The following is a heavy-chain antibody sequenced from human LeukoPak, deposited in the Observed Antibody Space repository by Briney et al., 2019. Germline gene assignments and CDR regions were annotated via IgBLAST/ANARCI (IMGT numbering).Heavy chain of an antibody. Sequence: KTSETLSLTCTVSGDSISSYYWSWIRQPPGKGLEWIGYIYHSGSTNYNPSLKSRVTISADTSKDQFSLKLASVTAADTAVYYCATRYSSTWYYFDYWGQGTLVTVSS. D-gene: IGHD6-13*01. J-gene: IGHJ4*02. CDR3: ATRYSSTWYYFDY. V-gene: IGHV4-59*01. CDR1: GDSISSYY. CDR2: IYHSGST.